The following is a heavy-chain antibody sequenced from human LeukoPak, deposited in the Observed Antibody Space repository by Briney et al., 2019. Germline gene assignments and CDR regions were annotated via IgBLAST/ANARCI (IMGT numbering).Heavy chain of an antibody. D-gene: IGHD6-6*01. Sequence: PWGALSLSCAASGFTFSRYAMSWVRQAPGKGLEWVSAISGSGGSTYYADSVKGRFTISRDNSKNTLYLQMNSLRAEVTAVYYCAKDGRARTDYWGQGTLVTVS. CDR3: AKDGRARTDY. CDR1: GFTFSRYA. V-gene: IGHV3-23*01. CDR2: ISGSGGST. J-gene: IGHJ4*02.